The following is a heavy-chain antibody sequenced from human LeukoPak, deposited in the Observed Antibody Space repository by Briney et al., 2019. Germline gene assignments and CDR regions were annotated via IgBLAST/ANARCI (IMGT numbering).Heavy chain of an antibody. D-gene: IGHD1-1*01. V-gene: IGHV3-23*01. Sequence: GGSLRLSCAASGGPFSSLAMSWVRQAPGKGLEWVSGLTGSGSRTYYADSVKGRFTISRDNSKNTLFLLMHSLRAEDTAMYYCAMTLAGVLDSFDSWGQGTLVTVSS. CDR1: GGPFSSLA. J-gene: IGHJ4*02. CDR2: LTGSGSRT. CDR3: AMTLAGVLDSFDS.